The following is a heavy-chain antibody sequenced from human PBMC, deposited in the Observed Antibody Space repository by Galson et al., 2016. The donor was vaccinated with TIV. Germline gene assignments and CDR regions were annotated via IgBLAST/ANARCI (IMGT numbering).Heavy chain of an antibody. CDR1: GFDFSNHA. CDR3: AKDRTPGSSAWYFDY. CDR2: ISGGGGGR. J-gene: IGHJ4*01. Sequence: SLRLSCVASGFDFSNHAMSWVRQAPGEGLQWVSSISGGGGGRYYADSVKGRFTISRDISKKTLYLDMDSLRADDTALYYCAKDRTPGSSAWYFDYWGHGTTVIVSS. D-gene: IGHD6-19*01. V-gene: IGHV3-23*01.